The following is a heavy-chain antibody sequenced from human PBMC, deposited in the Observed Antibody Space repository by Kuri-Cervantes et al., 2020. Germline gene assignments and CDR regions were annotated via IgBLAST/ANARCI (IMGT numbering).Heavy chain of an antibody. CDR2: ISDSGGST. CDR1: GFTFSSYA. D-gene: IGHD3-3*01. V-gene: IGHV3-23*01. Sequence: GGSLRLSCAASGFTFSSYAMSWVRQAPGKGLEWVSAISDSGGSTYYADSVKGRFTISRDNSKNTLYLQMNSLRAEDTAVYYCASSYFWSGYYHPGPKPDDYYYYGMDVWGQGTTVTVSS. J-gene: IGHJ6*02. CDR3: ASSYFWSGYYHPGPKPDDYYYYGMDV.